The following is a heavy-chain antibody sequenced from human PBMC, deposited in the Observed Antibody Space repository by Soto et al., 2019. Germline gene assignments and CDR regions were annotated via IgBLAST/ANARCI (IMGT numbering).Heavy chain of an antibody. Sequence: GAPVEASWEVSGDTITGRSMHWVRQATGKGLEWMGGFDPEDGETIYAQRFQGRVTMTEDTSTDTAYMELSSLRSEDTAVYYCAKEGGSGNIRGAFDIWGQGTMVTVSS. V-gene: IGHV1-24*01. D-gene: IGHD6-25*01. CDR1: GDTITGRS. J-gene: IGHJ3*02. CDR2: FDPEDGET. CDR3: AKEGGSGNIRGAFDI.